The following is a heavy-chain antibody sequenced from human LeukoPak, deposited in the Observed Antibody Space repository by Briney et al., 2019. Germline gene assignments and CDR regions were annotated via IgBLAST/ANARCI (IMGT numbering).Heavy chain of an antibody. CDR2: IYTSGST. J-gene: IGHJ6*03. V-gene: IGHV4-61*02. Sequence: SETLSLTCTVSGGSISSGSYYWSWIRQPAGKGLEWIGRIYTSGSTNYNPSLKSRLTISVDTSKDQFSLKLSSVTAADTAVYYCARVNGGSYYYYYMDVWGKGTTVTISS. CDR3: ARVNGGSYYYYYMDV. D-gene: IGHD1-26*01. CDR1: GGSISSGSYY.